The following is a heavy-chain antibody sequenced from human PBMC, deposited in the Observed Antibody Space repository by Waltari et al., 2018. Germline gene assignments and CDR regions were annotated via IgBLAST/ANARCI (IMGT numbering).Heavy chain of an antibody. CDR2: IIPVLGRA. J-gene: IGHJ4*02. V-gene: IGHV1-69*02. Sequence: QVHLVQSGAEVQKPGSSVKVSCKASGGSFNSRTVSWVRQAPGQGLEWMGRIIPVLGRAEYSQKFQGRVTITAGRSTGTSDMELRSLRSEDTAVYYCATDKIDTPMTRYLDSWGQGSLVTVSS. CDR1: GGSFNSRT. CDR3: ATDKIDTPMTRYLDS.